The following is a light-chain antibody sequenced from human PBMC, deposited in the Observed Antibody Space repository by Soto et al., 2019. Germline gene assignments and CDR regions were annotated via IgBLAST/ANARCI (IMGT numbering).Light chain of an antibody. CDR1: QSLVYSDGNTY. Sequence: DTVMTQSPLSLPVTLGQPASISCRSSQSLVYSDGNTYLNWFQQGPGQSPRRLIYKVSNRDSGVPDRFSGSGSGTEFTLKISRVEAEDVGVYYCMQGTHWPRTFGQGTKVEIK. V-gene: IGKV2-30*01. CDR2: KVS. J-gene: IGKJ1*01. CDR3: MQGTHWPRT.